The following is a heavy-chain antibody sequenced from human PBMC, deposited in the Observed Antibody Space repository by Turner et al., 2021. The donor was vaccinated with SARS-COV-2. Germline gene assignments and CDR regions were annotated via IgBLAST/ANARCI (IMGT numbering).Heavy chain of an antibody. CDR3: ARVEMATISFDY. D-gene: IGHD5-12*01. CDR2: IKQDGSEK. Sequence: EVQLVESGGGLVQPGGSVRLPCAASGFAISSYWMSWVRQAAGKGLEWVANIKQDGSEKYYVDSVKGRFTISRDNAKNSLYLQMNSLRAEDTAVYYCARVEMATISFDYWGQGTLVTVSS. CDR1: GFAISSYW. V-gene: IGHV3-7*01. J-gene: IGHJ4*02.